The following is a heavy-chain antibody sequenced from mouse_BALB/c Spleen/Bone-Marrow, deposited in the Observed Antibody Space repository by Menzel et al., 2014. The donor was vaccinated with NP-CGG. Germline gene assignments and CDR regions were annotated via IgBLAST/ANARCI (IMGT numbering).Heavy chain of an antibody. CDR1: GFTFSSFG. CDR3: ARGGNWDDFDV. J-gene: IGHJ1*01. CDR2: ISSGSTAI. V-gene: IGHV5-17*02. D-gene: IGHD4-1*01. Sequence: DVHLVESGGGLVQPGGSRKLSCAASGFTFSSFGMHWVRQAPEKGLEWVAYISSGSTAICYADTVKGRFTISGDNPKNTLFLQMTSLRSEDTAMYYCARGGNWDDFDVWGAGTTVTVSS.